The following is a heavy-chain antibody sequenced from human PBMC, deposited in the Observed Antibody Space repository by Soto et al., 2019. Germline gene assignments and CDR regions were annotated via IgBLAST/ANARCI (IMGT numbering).Heavy chain of an antibody. CDR1: GGSISSGGYS. D-gene: IGHD3-10*01. Sequence: QVQLQESGPGLVKPSQTLSLTCTVSGGSISSGGYSWSWIRQHPGKGLEWIGYIYYSGSTYYNPSLKSRVTISVDTSKNQFSLKLSSVTAADTAVYDGARWPPFRGFDYWGQGTLVTVSS. CDR2: IYYSGST. J-gene: IGHJ4*02. V-gene: IGHV4-31*03. CDR3: ARWPPFRGFDY.